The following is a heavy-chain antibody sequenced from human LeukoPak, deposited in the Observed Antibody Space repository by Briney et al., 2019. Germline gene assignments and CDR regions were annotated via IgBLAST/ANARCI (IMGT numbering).Heavy chain of an antibody. D-gene: IGHD6-25*01. CDR3: ARRSAAKDAFDI. J-gene: IGHJ3*02. Sequence: PGGSLRLSCAASGFTFSSYWMHWVRQAPGKGLVWVSRINSDGSSTSYADSVKGRFTISRDNAKNTLYLQMNSLRAEDTAVYYCARRSAAKDAFDIWGQGTMDTVSS. V-gene: IGHV3-74*01. CDR1: GFTFSSYW. CDR2: INSDGSST.